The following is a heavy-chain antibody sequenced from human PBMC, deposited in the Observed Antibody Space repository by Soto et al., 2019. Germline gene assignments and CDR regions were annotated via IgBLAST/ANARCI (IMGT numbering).Heavy chain of an antibody. V-gene: IGHV4-39*01. D-gene: IGHD3-10*01. CDR1: AGSIRSSCYY. J-gene: IGHJ6*02. CDR3: ARLTFPYGSGSKRHYYYYAMDV. Sequence: PSETLSLTCTVAAGSIRSSCYYWVWIRQPPGKGLEWFGIFYYSWRSSYNPSLKSRFTISVATSKNQFSLTLSSVTAADKAVYYCARLTFPYGSGSKRHYYYYAMDVWAQGTSGT. CDR2: FYYSWRS.